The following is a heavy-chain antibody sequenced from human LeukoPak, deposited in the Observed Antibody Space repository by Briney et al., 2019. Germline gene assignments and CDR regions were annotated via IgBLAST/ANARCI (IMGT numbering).Heavy chain of an antibody. D-gene: IGHD6-6*01. CDR2: ISTAGTTV. CDR3: ASTIATRYFDY. J-gene: IGHJ4*02. CDR1: GFTFSGYS. V-gene: IGHV3-48*01. Sequence: GGSLRLSCAASGFTFSGYSLNWVRQAPGKGLEWISYISTAGTTVYYADSVKGRFAISRDNAKNSLYLQMNSLRAEDTAVYYCASTIATRYFDYWGQGTLVTVSS.